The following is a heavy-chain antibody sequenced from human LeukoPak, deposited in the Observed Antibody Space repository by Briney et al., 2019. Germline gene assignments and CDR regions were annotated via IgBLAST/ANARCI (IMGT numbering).Heavy chain of an antibody. V-gene: IGHV4-59*01. CDR2: IYYSGST. J-gene: IGHJ5*02. CDR1: GGSISSYY. D-gene: IGHD2-15*01. Sequence: PSETLSLTCTVSGGSISSYYWSWIRQPPGKGLEWIGYIYYSGSTNYNPSLKSRVTISVDTSKNQFSLKLSSVTDADTAVYYCARDNLGYCSGGSCYSDWFDPWGQGTLVTVSS. CDR3: ARDNLGYCSGGSCYSDWFDP.